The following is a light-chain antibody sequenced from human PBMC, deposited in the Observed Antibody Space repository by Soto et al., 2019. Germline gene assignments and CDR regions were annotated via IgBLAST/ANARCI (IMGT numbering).Light chain of an antibody. J-gene: IGLJ1*01. Sequence: QSVLTQPASVSGSPGQSITISCTGTSSDVCGYNYVSWYQQHPGKAPKLMIYDVSNRPSGVSNRFSGSKSGNTASLTISGLQAEDEADYYCSSYTSSSTPYVFGTGTKGTVL. CDR2: DVS. V-gene: IGLV2-14*01. CDR3: SSYTSSSTPYV. CDR1: SSDVCGYNY.